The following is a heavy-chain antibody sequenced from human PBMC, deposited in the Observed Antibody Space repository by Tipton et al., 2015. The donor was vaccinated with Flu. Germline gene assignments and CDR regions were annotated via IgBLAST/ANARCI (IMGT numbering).Heavy chain of an antibody. CDR1: GDSISSGGHY. J-gene: IGHJ3*02. V-gene: IGHV4-31*11. CDR2: IYYTGRT. Sequence: TLSLTCAVSGDSISSGGHYWNWVRQFPGKGLEWIGYIYYTGRTYLNPSLKSRLSMSVDTSKNQFSLKLSSVTAADTAIYYCARRPYMSSSDLYAFDIWGQGTMVTVSS. CDR3: ARRPYMSSSDLYAFDI. D-gene: IGHD6-6*01.